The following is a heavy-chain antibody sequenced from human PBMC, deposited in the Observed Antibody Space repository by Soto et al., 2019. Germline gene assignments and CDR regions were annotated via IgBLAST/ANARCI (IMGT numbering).Heavy chain of an antibody. CDR2: ISYDGSNK. Sequence: QVQLGESGGGVVQPGRSLRLSCAASGFTFSSYAMHWVRQAPGKGLEWVAVISYDGSNKYYADSVKCRFTISRDNSKNTLYLQMNSLIAEDTAVYYCARVEIPVAGTPYYFDYWGHGTLVTVSS. V-gene: IGHV3-30-3*01. CDR1: GFTFSSYA. CDR3: ARVEIPVAGTPYYFDY. J-gene: IGHJ4*01. D-gene: IGHD6-19*01.